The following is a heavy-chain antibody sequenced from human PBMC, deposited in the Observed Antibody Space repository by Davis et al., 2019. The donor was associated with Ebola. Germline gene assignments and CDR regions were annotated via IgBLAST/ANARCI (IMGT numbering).Heavy chain of an antibody. CDR3: ARDAMLYYDILTGYGGGMDV. D-gene: IGHD3-9*01. Sequence: ASVKVSCKASGYTFTNYYMHWVRQAPGQGLEWMGMINPNDGRTIYAQKFQGRVTMTTDTSTSTAYMELRSLRSDDTAVYYCARDAMLYYDILTGYGGGMDVWGKGTTVTVSS. V-gene: IGHV1-46*01. CDR2: INPNDGRT. CDR1: GYTFTNYY. J-gene: IGHJ6*04.